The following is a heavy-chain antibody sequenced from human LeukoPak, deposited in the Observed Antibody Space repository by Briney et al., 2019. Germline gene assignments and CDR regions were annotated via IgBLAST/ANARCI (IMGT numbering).Heavy chain of an antibody. V-gene: IGHV3-21*01. D-gene: IGHD1-26*01. CDR2: ISSSSSYI. Sequence: GGSLRLSCAASGFTFSSMNWVRQAPGKGLEWVSSISSSSSYIYYADSVKGRFTISRDNAKNSLYLQMNSLRAEDTAVYYCARGSGSYYRLAFDIWGQGTMVTVSS. J-gene: IGHJ3*02. CDR1: GFTFSS. CDR3: ARGSGSYYRLAFDI.